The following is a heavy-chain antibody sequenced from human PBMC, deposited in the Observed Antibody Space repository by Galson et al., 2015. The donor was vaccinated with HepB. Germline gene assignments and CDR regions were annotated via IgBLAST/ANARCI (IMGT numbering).Heavy chain of an antibody. V-gene: IGHV6-1*01. D-gene: IGHD3-22*01. CDR1: GDSVSSNSAA. CDR3: ARNVYYDTSGYNYKPGWIDP. CDR2: TYYRFKWYY. Sequence: CAISGDSVSSNSAAWNWIRQSPSRGLEWLGRTYYRFKWYYDYAVSVKSRITINPDISKNQFSLQLNSVTPEDTAVYYCARNVYYDTSGYNYKPGWIDPWGQGTLVTVSS. J-gene: IGHJ5*02.